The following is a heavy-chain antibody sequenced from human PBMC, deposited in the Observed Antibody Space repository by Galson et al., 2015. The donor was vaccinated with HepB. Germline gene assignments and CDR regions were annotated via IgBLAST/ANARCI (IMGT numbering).Heavy chain of an antibody. Sequence: SLRLSCAASGFNFNNYAMNWVRQAPGKGLEWVSGISGSGDSTYYADSVKGRFTISRDNSKNTLYVEMNSLRVEDTAVYYCAKRRCSTTTCYPFDYWGQGILVTVSS. CDR3: AKRRCSTTTCYPFDY. V-gene: IGHV3-23*01. D-gene: IGHD2-2*01. CDR2: ISGSGDST. CDR1: GFNFNNYA. J-gene: IGHJ4*02.